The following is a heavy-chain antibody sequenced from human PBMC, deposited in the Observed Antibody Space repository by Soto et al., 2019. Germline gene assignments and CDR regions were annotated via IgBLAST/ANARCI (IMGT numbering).Heavy chain of an antibody. CDR3: ARGRGSTGYLGREHYFDY. J-gene: IGHJ4*02. D-gene: IGHD2-2*01. V-gene: IGHV3-66*01. CDR1: GFSVTNNY. Sequence: GGSLRPSCAASGFSVTNNYMNWVRQAPGKGLEWVSIIDIGGNTYYADSVKDRFTISRDNSRNTLYLHMDSLRAEDTAVYYCARGRGSTGYLGREHYFDYWGQGTLVTVSS. CDR2: IDIGGNT.